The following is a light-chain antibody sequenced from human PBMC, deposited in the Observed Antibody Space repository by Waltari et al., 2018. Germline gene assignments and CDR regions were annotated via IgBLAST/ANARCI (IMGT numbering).Light chain of an antibody. V-gene: IGLV1-44*01. J-gene: IGLJ3*02. CDR2: INN. CDR3: AAWDDSLAKV. CDR1: SSNIGSNT. Sequence: QSVLTQPPSASGTPGQRVTISCSGSSSNIGSNTVNWYQQLPGTAPKLLISINNRRPSGGPDRFTGAKSGTSASLAISGLQSEDEADYYCAAWDDSLAKVFGGGTKLTVL.